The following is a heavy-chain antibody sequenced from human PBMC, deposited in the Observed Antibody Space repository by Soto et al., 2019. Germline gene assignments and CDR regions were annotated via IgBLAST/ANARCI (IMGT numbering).Heavy chain of an antibody. CDR3: ARVGHITNYGMAV. CDR1: GGTFSSYP. D-gene: IGHD1-26*01. V-gene: IGHV1-69*01. Sequence: QVQLVQSGAEVKKPGSSVKVSCEASGGTFSSYPINWVRQAPGQGLEWMGGIIPFFGTLNYEQKVQGRVTITADDSTSTAYMELRSLRSEDTAVYYCARVGHITNYGMAVWGQGTTVTVSS. J-gene: IGHJ6*02. CDR2: IIPFFGTL.